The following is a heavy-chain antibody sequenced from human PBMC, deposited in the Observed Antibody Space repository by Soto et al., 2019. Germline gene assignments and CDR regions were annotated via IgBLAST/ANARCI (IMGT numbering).Heavy chain of an antibody. Sequence: ASVKVSCKASGYTFTSYAMHWVRQAPGQRLEWMGWINAGNGNTKYSQKFQGRVTITRDTSASTAYMELSSLRSEDTAVYYCASTNSGSYYRYYYYGMDVWGQGTTVTVSS. CDR2: INAGNGNT. CDR1: GYTFTSYA. CDR3: ASTNSGSYYRYYYYGMDV. J-gene: IGHJ6*02. V-gene: IGHV1-3*01. D-gene: IGHD1-26*01.